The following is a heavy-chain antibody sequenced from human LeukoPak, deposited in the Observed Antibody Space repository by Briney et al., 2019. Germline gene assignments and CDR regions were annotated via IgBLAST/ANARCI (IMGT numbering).Heavy chain of an antibody. CDR1: GFTFSSYW. D-gene: IGHD3-10*01. V-gene: IGHV3-74*01. J-gene: IGHJ4*02. Sequence: GGSLRLSCAASGFTFSSYWMHWVRQAPGKGLVWVSRINSDGSSTSYADSVKGRFTISIDNAKNTLYLQMNSLRAEDTAVYYCARALSRTFSGHYFDYWGQGTLVTVSS. CDR2: INSDGSST. CDR3: ARALSRTFSGHYFDY.